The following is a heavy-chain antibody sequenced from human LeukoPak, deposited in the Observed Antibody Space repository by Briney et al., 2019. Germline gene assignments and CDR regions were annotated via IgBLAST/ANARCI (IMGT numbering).Heavy chain of an antibody. D-gene: IGHD4-17*01. CDR2: IRYDGSNK. Sequence: PGGSLRLSCAASGFTFSDYGMHWVRQAPGKGLEWVAFIRYDGSNKYYADSVKGRFTISRDNSKNTLYLQMNSLRAEDTAVYYCAKAQRSTVTTPLGYWGQGTLVTVSS. CDR3: AKAQRSTVTTPLGY. J-gene: IGHJ4*02. V-gene: IGHV3-30*02. CDR1: GFTFSDYG.